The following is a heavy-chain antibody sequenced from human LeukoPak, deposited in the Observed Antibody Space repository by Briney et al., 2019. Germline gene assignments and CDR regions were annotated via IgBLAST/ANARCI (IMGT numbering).Heavy chain of an antibody. D-gene: IGHD3-9*01. CDR1: GGSFSGYY. CDR2: INHNGST. CDR3: ARGGYDILTGYPIDY. V-gene: IGHV4-34*01. J-gene: IGHJ4*02. Sequence: SETLSLTCAVYGGSFSGYYWSWIRQPPGKGLEWIGEINHNGSTNYNPSLKSRVTISVDTSKNQFSLKLSSVTAADTAVYYCARGGYDILTGYPIDYWGQGTLVTVSS.